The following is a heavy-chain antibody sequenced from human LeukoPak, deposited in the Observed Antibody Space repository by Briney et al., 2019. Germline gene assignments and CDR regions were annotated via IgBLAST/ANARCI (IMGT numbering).Heavy chain of an antibody. CDR1: GFTFSSYT. J-gene: IGHJ1*01. D-gene: IGHD2-15*01. V-gene: IGHV3-21*01. CDR3: ARAQDYCSGGSCYGYFQH. CDR2: IRSSGSYV. Sequence: GGSLRLSCAASGFTFSSYTMNWVRQAPGKGLEWVSSIRSSGSYVYYADSVKGRFTISRDNAENSLYLQMNSLRAEDTAVYYCARAQDYCSGGSCYGYFQHWGQGSLVTVSS.